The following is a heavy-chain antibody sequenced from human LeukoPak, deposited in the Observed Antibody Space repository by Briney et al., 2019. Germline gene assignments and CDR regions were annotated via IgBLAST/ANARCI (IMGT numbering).Heavy chain of an antibody. CDR1: GYSISSGYY. J-gene: IGHJ4*02. D-gene: IGHD3-22*01. CDR3: ARQRSSGYPDY. V-gene: IGHV4-38-2*02. Sequence: PSETLSLTCTVSGYSISSGYYWGWIRQPPGKGLEWIGSIYHSGSTYYNPSLKSRVTISVDTSKNQFSLKLSSVTAADTAVYYCARQRSSGYPDYWGQGTLVTVSS. CDR2: IYHSGST.